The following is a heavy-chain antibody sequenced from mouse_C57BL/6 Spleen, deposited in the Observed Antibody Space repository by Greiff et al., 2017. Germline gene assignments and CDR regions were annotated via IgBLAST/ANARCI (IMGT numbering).Heavy chain of an antibody. J-gene: IGHJ1*03. CDR2: INYDGSST. Sequence: EVKLVESEGGLVQPGSSMKLSCTASGFTFSDYYMAWVRQVPEKGLEWVANINYDGSSTYYLDSLKSRFIISRDNAKNILYLQMSSLKSEDTATYYCARDRYGSSYVGWYFDVWGTGTTVTVSS. D-gene: IGHD1-1*01. V-gene: IGHV5-16*01. CDR3: ARDRYGSSYVGWYFDV. CDR1: GFTFSDYY.